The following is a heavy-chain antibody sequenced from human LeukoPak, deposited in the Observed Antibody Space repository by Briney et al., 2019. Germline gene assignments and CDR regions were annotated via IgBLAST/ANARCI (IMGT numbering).Heavy chain of an antibody. CDR3: ARDPPGLTLGSPGDY. D-gene: IGHD3-16*01. CDR1: GYTFTSYG. CDR2: ISANNGDT. Sequence: GASVKVSCKASGYTFTSYGIAWVRPAPGQGLPWMGWISANNGDTSYSQKLQGRVTMTTDTSTNTAYMELRSLTSDDTAVYYCARDPPGLTLGSPGDYWGQGTLVIVSS. V-gene: IGHV1-18*01. J-gene: IGHJ4*02.